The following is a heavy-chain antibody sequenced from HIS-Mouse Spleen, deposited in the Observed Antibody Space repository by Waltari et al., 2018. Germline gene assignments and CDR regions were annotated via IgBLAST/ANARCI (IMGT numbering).Heavy chain of an antibody. CDR3: AGYNWNYGTDY. V-gene: IGHV4-34*01. D-gene: IGHD1-7*01. Sequence: QVQLQQWGAGLLKPSGTLSLTCAVYGGSFSGYYWSWIRQPPGKGLEWIGEINTSGSTNYTPSLKSRVTISVDTSKNQFSLKLSSVTAADTAVYYCAGYNWNYGTDYWGQGTLVTVSS. J-gene: IGHJ4*02. CDR1: GGSFSGYY. CDR2: INTSGST.